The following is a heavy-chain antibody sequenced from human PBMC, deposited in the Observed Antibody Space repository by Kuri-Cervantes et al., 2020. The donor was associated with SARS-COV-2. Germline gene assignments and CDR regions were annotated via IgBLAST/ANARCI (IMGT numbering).Heavy chain of an antibody. J-gene: IGHJ4*02. CDR3: ATDAAHTSMAY. CDR1: GFNFNGAW. Sequence: GESLKISCVASGFNFNGAWMNWVRQAPGKGLEWVGLIKSRTDGETIVYAAPVKGRFIISRDDSENTLFLQMNSLEAEDTAVYYCATDAAHTSMAYWGQGTLVTVSS. CDR2: IKSRTDGETI. V-gene: IGHV3-15*07. D-gene: IGHD2-2*01.